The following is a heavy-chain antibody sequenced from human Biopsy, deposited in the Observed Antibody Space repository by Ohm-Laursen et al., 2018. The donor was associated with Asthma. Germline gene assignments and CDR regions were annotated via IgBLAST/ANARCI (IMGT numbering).Heavy chain of an antibody. D-gene: IGHD3-9*01. CDR2: INAGNGNT. V-gene: IGHV1-3*01. Sequence: SVKVSCKASGYTFINYAIHWVRQAPGQRLEWMGWINAGNGNTKYSQKFQGRVTITRDTTASTAYMDLSSLRSEDTAVYYCARTYYDFLTGQVNDVFAIWGQGTMVTVSS. CDR3: ARTYYDFLTGQVNDVFAI. CDR1: GYTFINYA. J-gene: IGHJ3*02.